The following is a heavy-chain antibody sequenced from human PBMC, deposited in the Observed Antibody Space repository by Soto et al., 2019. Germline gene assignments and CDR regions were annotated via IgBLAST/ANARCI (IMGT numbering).Heavy chain of an antibody. J-gene: IGHJ4*02. CDR2: IYPTNGRA. CDR1: GYTFTSYY. CDR3: AREPPDGYNFDY. Sequence: QVQLEQSGAELKNPGASVSISCKTSGYTFTSYYLHWMRQAPGQGLEWMGIIYPTNGRASYTRNFQGRVTMTRDTSTGTVYMEVRGLRSEDTAVYYCAREPPDGYNFDYWGQGTLVTVSS. D-gene: IGHD5-18*01. V-gene: IGHV1-46*03.